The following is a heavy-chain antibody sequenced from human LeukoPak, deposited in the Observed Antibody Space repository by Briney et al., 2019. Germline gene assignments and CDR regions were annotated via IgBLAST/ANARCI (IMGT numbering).Heavy chain of an antibody. CDR1: GFTVSSNY. V-gene: IGHV3-53*01. CDR3: ARQGTGLDY. CDR2: IHSVGDT. D-gene: IGHD1-1*01. Sequence: GGSLRLSCKVSGFTVSSNYMSWAPQAPGKGLEWVSIIHSVGDTFYADSVKGRFTISRDNSNNMMYLQINSLTVEDTAVYYCARQGTGLDYWGQGTLVTVSS. J-gene: IGHJ4*02.